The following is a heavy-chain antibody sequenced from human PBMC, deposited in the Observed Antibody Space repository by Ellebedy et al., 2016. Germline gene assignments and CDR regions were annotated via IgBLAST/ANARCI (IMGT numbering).Heavy chain of an antibody. CDR3: VKARNSGWYRDWFDP. J-gene: IGHJ5*02. D-gene: IGHD6-19*01. Sequence: GESLKISCTASGFTFSSYAMSWVRQAPGKGLEWVSGISGSSGSTYYAESVKGRFTISRDNSKNTLYLQMTSLRAEDTAVYYCVKARNSGWYRDWFDPWGQGTLVTVSS. V-gene: IGHV3-23*01. CDR1: GFTFSSYA. CDR2: ISGSSGST.